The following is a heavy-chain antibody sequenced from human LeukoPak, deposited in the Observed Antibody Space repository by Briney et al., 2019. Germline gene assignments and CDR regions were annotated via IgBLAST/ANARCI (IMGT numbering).Heavy chain of an antibody. V-gene: IGHV3-23*01. CDR1: GFTFSTYW. J-gene: IGHJ4*02. D-gene: IGHD6-13*01. Sequence: GGSLRLSCATSGFTFSTYWMSWVRQAPGKGLEWVSAISGSGDSTYYGDSVKGRFTISRDNSKNTLYLQMNSLRAEDTAVYYCAKTRPLDSSSWSHGDYWGQGTLVTVSS. CDR3: AKTRPLDSSSWSHGDY. CDR2: ISGSGDST.